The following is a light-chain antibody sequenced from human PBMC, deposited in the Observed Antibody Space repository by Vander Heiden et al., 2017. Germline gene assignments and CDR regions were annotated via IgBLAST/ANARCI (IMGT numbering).Light chain of an antibody. CDR1: QSISSRY. CDR2: GAS. J-gene: IGKJ4*01. V-gene: IGKV3-20*01. CDR3: GQDRSALT. Sequence: DILLTQSPRTLSLSPGQRATLCCRASQSISSRYLAWYQQKPGQAPRLLIYGASSMATGIPARSSGRGSGTDFTLTISRLETEHIAVYYGGQDRSALTFGGGTKVEIQ.